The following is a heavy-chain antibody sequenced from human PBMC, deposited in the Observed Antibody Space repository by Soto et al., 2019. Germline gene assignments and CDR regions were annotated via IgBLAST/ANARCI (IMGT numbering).Heavy chain of an antibody. CDR1: GFTFSSYG. Sequence: QVQLVESGGGVVQPGRSLRLSCAASGFTFSSYGMHWVRQAPGKGLEWVAVIWYDGSNKYYADSVKGRFTISRDNSKNTLYLQMNSLRAEDTAVDYCAREDWNDDHYYGMDVWGQGTTVTVSS. CDR2: IWYDGSNK. V-gene: IGHV3-33*01. D-gene: IGHD1-1*01. J-gene: IGHJ6*02. CDR3: AREDWNDDHYYGMDV.